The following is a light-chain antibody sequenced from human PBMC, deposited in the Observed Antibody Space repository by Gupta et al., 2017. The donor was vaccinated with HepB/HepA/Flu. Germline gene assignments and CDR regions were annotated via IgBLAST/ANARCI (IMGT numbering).Light chain of an antibody. CDR1: QNINFD. Sequence: IQMTQSPSSLYASIGDRVTVTCRAGQNINFDLNWYQQKPGKAPALLIYNTFTLQSGVPSRFSGSRSGTEFTLTIRSLQPEDFATYYCHQSYSPHLTFGGGTKIE. J-gene: IGKJ4*01. V-gene: IGKV1-39*01. CDR3: HQSYSPHLT. CDR2: NTF.